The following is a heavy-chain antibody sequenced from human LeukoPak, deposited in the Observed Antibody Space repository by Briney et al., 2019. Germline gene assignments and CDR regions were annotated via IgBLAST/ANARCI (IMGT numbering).Heavy chain of an antibody. CDR3: ARDFDTGGYVRFDT. CDR1: GGTFNIYG. CDR2: IVPVFGSP. D-gene: IGHD3-22*01. J-gene: IGHJ5*02. V-gene: IGHV1-69*01. Sequence: ASVKVSCKASGGTFNIYGISWVRQAPGQGLEWMGRIVPVFGSPNYAQSFQDRVTITADESTTNMELNSLRSEDTAVYYCARDFDTGGYVRFDTWGQGTQVTVSS.